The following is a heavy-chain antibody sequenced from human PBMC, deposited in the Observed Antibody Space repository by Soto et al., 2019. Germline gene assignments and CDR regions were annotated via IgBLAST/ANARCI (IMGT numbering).Heavy chain of an antibody. CDR1: GFTFSSYW. Sequence: PGGSLRLSCADSGFTFSSYWMSWVRQAPGKGLEWVANIKQDGSEKYYVDSVKGRFTISRDNAQNSLYLQMNSLRAEDTAVHYCARLIPGSACGGDCYLNGFDYWGQGTLVTVSS. D-gene: IGHD2-21*02. V-gene: IGHV3-7*01. CDR2: IKQDGSEK. CDR3: ARLIPGSACGGDCYLNGFDY. J-gene: IGHJ4*02.